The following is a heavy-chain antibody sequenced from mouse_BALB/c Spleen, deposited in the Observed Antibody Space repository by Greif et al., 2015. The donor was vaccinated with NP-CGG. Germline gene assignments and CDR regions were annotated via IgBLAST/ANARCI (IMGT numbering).Heavy chain of an antibody. CDR2: IYPGNVNT. Sequence: VQGVESGPELVKPGASVRISCKASGYTFTSYYIHWVKQRPGQGLEWIGWIYPGNVNTKYNEKFKGKATLTADKSSSTAYMQLSSLTSEDSAVYFCARSTMIPFAYWGQGTLVTVSA. D-gene: IGHD2-4*01. CDR1: GYTFTSYY. V-gene: IGHV1S56*01. CDR3: ARSTMIPFAY. J-gene: IGHJ3*01.